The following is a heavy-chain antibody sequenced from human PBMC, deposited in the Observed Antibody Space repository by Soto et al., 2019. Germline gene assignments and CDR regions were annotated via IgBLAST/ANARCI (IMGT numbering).Heavy chain of an antibody. V-gene: IGHV3-30-3*01. J-gene: IGHJ3*02. CDR2: ISYDGSNK. Sequence: QVPLVESGGGVVQPGRSLRLSCAASGFTFSSYAMHWVHQAPGKGLEWVAVISYDGSNKYYADSVKGRFTISRDNSKNTLYLQMNSLRAEDTAVYYCARYLSGYDAFDIWGQGTMVTVSS. CDR3: ARYLSGYDAFDI. D-gene: IGHD5-12*01. CDR1: GFTFSSYA.